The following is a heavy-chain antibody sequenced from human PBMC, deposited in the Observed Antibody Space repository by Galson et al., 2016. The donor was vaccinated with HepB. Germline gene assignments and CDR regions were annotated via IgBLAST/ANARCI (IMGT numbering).Heavy chain of an antibody. V-gene: IGHV4-4*07. CDR2: IYTSGST. CDR1: GGSISSYY. CDR3: ARAQKWELLFPS. D-gene: IGHD1-26*01. J-gene: IGHJ1*01. Sequence: SETLSLTCTVSGGSISSYYWSWIRQPAGKGLEWIGRIYTSGSTNYNPPLKSRVTMSVDTSKDQFSLKLTSVTAADTAVYYCARAQKWELLFPSWGQGTLVTVSS.